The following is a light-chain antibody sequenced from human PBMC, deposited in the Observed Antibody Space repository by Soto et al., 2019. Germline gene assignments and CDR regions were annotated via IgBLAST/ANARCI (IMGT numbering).Light chain of an antibody. Sequence: EVLMRQSPATLSISPGKAATLSCGSSQGIGDTLAWYQHKPGQTPRLLIYDTPTRATGVPTRFSGTGSETDFTLTISRLEPEDFAVYYCKQYDNSPITFGQGTRLEIK. J-gene: IGKJ5*01. CDR1: QGIGDT. CDR2: DTP. CDR3: KQYDNSPIT. V-gene: IGKV3D-15*02.